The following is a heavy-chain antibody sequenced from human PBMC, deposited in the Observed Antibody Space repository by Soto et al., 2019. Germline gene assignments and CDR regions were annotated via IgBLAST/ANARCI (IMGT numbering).Heavy chain of an antibody. CDR2: ISGSGGST. CDR1: GFTFSSYA. D-gene: IGHD6-19*01. J-gene: IGHJ4*02. V-gene: IGHV3-23*01. CDR3: AKGPYQWLVYFDY. Sequence: GGSLILSCAVSGFTFSSYAMSWVRQAPGKGLEWVSSISGSGGSTYYADSVKGRFTVSRDNSKNTLYLEVNSLRAEDTAVYYCAKGPYQWLVYFDYWGQGTLVTVSS.